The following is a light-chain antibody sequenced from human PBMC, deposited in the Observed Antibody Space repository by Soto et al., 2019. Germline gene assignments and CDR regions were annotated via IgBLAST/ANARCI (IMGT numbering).Light chain of an antibody. J-gene: IGLJ1*01. CDR1: SSDVGGHKY. CDR3: SSYTSSSSYV. V-gene: IGLV2-14*01. CDR2: DVT. Sequence: QSALTQPASVSGSPGQSITISCTGTSSDVGGHKYVSWYQQHPDKAPKLIIYDVTNRPSGISNRFSGSKSGNTASLTISGLQAEDEADYYCSSYTSSSSYVFGTGTKLTVL.